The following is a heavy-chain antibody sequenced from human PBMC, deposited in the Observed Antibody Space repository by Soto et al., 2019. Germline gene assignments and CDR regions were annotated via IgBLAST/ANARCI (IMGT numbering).Heavy chain of an antibody. CDR1: GGTFSSDA. J-gene: IGHJ4*02. CDR2: IIPIFGTA. V-gene: IGHV1-69*13. Sequence: SVKFSCKASGGTFSSDAISWVRQAPGQGLGWMGGIIPIFGTANYAQKFQGRVTITADESTSTAYMELSSLRSEDTAVYYRAGPSVWGCSIKSCKSGYIDGYYFDYWGQGTLVTVSS. D-gene: IGHD5-18*01. CDR3: AGPSVWGCSIKSCKSGYIDGYYFDY.